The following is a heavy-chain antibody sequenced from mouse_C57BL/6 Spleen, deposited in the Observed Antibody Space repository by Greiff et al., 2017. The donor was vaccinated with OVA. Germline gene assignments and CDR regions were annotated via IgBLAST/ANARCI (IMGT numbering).Heavy chain of an antibody. D-gene: IGHD1-1*01. CDR1: G. CDR3: ARNYGTPYWYLDV. V-gene: IGHV1-9*01. J-gene: IGHJ1*03. CDR2: ILPGSGST. Sequence: VQLQQSGAELMKPGASVKLSCKATGHGLEWIGEILPGSGSTTYNEKFKGKATFTADTSSNTAYMQLSSLTTEDSAIYYCARNYGTPYWYLDVWGTGTTVTVSS.